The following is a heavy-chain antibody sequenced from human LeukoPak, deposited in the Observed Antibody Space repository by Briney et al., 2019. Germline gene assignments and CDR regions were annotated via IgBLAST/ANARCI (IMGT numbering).Heavy chain of an antibody. Sequence: GGSLRLSCAASGFTFSSYSMNWVRQAPGQGLEWVSYISSSSDTIYYADSVKGRFTISRDNARNSLYLQMNILRAEDTAVYYCARRSRLAEAFYFDYWAREPWSPSPQ. CDR2: ISSSSDTI. CDR3: ARRSRLAEAFYFDY. D-gene: IGHD6-19*01. V-gene: IGHV3-48*01. CDR1: GFTFSSYS. J-gene: IGHJ4*02.